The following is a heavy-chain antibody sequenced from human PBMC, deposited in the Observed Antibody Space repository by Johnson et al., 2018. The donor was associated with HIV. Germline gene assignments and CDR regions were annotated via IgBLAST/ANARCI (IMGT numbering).Heavy chain of an antibody. J-gene: IGHJ3*02. CDR1: GFIFDDYG. CDR2: INWNGGST. CDR3: ARGIVLVVGATRGDGFDI. D-gene: IGHD2-15*01. Sequence: MLLVESGGGVVRPGGSLRLSCEASGFIFDDYGMSWVRQDPGKGLEWVSVINWNGGSTGYADSVKGRFTISGDNAKNSLYLEMNSLRAEDTALYYCARGIVLVVGATRGDGFDIWGQGTMVTVSS. V-gene: IGHV3-20*04.